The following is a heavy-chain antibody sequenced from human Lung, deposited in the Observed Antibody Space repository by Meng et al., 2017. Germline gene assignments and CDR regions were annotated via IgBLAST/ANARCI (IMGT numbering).Heavy chain of an antibody. Sequence: QLHLQESGPGLVKTSETLSLPCSVSGPSIRASSYYWGWIRQAPGKGLEWIGSIYYSGATSQNPSLRSRVTLSIDTSNNQFSLTLTSVTAADTAVYFCAKYSYGLGDYLDYWGQGALVTVSS. V-gene: IGHV4-39*07. CDR1: GPSIRASSYY. J-gene: IGHJ4*02. CDR3: AKYSYGLGDYLDY. CDR2: IYYSGAT. D-gene: IGHD3-10*01.